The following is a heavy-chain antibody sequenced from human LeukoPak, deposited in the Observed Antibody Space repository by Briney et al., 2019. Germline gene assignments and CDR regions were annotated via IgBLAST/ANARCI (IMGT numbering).Heavy chain of an antibody. D-gene: IGHD6-13*01. CDR1: GFTFSIYG. Sequence: GGSLGLSCAASGFTFSIYGMYWVRQAPGKGLEWVAVILHDGSNKYYGESVKGRFTISRDNSKNTLFLQMNSLRADDTGVYYCAKVGYSSSWNYYYYGMDVWGQGTTVTVSS. CDR2: ILHDGSNK. V-gene: IGHV3-30*18. CDR3: AKVGYSSSWNYYYYGMDV. J-gene: IGHJ6*02.